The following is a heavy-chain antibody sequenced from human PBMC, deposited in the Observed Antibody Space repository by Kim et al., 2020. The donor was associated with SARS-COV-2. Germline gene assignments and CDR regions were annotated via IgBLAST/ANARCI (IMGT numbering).Heavy chain of an antibody. J-gene: IGHJ4*02. CDR1: GFTFSSYA. D-gene: IGHD3-3*01. CDR3: AKDRLGDYDFWSGEFDY. Sequence: GGSLRLSCAASGFTFSSYAMSWVRQAPGKGLEWVSAISGSGGSTYYADSVKGRFTISRDNSKNTLYLQMNSLRAEDTAVYYCAKDRLGDYDFWSGEFDYWGQGTLVTVSS. V-gene: IGHV3-23*01. CDR2: ISGSGGST.